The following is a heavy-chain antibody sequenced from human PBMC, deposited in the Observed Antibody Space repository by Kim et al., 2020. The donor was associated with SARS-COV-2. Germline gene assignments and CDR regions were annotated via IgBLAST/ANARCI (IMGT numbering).Heavy chain of an antibody. Sequence: YIYYADSVKGRLTISRDNAKNSLYLQMNSLRAEDTAVYYCARDLVGATVYWGQGTLVTVSS. J-gene: IGHJ4*02. V-gene: IGHV3-21*01. D-gene: IGHD1-26*01. CDR2: YI. CDR3: ARDLVGATVY.